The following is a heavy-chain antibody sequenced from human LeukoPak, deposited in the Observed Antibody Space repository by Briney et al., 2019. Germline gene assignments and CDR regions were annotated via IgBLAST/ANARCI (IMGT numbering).Heavy chain of an antibody. CDR3: AKEDGAGRYSYGYGFDY. V-gene: IGHV3-30*04. Sequence: GGSLRLSCAASGFTFSSYAMHWVRQAPGKGLEWVAVISYDGSNKYYADSVKGRFTISRDNSKNTLYLQMNSLRAEDTAVYYCAKEDGAGRYSYGYGFDYWGQGTLVTVSS. J-gene: IGHJ4*02. CDR2: ISYDGSNK. CDR1: GFTFSSYA. D-gene: IGHD5-18*01.